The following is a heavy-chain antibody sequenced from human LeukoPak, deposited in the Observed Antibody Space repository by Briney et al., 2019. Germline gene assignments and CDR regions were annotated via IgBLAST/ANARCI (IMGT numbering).Heavy chain of an antibody. D-gene: IGHD3-22*01. J-gene: IGHJ4*02. Sequence: PGGSLRLSCAASGFTFSSYSMNWVRQAPGKGLEWVSYISSSSSTIYYADSVKGRFTISRDNAKNSLYLQMNSLRAEDTAVYYCARIGYDSSGYSDYWGRGTLVTVSS. CDR2: ISSSSSTI. CDR1: GFTFSSYS. CDR3: ARIGYDSSGYSDY. V-gene: IGHV3-48*01.